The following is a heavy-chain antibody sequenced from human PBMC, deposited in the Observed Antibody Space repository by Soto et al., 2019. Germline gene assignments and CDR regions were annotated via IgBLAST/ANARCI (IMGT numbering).Heavy chain of an antibody. Sequence: GGSLRLSCSASGFTFSSYAMRWVRQAPGKGLEWVSSISGSGGSTSYADSVKGRFTISRDNSKNTLYLQMNSLTAEDTAVYYCARDRYGDPLWCQDDFDYRGKGTLVTVSS. J-gene: IGHJ4*02. D-gene: IGHD4-17*01. CDR2: ISGSGGST. CDR1: GFTFSSYA. V-gene: IGHV3-23*01. CDR3: ARDRYGDPLWCQDDFDY.